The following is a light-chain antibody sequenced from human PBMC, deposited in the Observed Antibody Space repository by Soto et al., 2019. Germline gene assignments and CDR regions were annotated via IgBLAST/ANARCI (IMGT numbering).Light chain of an antibody. CDR2: DAS. J-gene: IGKJ1*01. Sequence: EIALTQSPGTLSLSPGERATLSCRASQSVSRYLAWYQQKPGQAPRLLIYDASTRATGISARFSGSGSGTDFTLTISSLEPEDFAMYYCQQRSNWPVTFGQGTKV. CDR3: QQRSNWPVT. V-gene: IGKV3-11*01. CDR1: QSVSRY.